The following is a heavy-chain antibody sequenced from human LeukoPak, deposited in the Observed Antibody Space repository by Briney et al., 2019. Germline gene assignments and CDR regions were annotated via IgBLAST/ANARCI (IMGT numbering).Heavy chain of an antibody. CDR1: GGSISSSSYY. V-gene: IGHV4-39*01. CDR3: ASPSPHCSSTSCPNGGFFDY. J-gene: IGHJ4*02. Sequence: SETLSLTRTVSGGSISSSSYYWGWIRQPPGKGLEWIGSIYYSGSTYYNPSLKSRVTISVDTSKNQFSLKLSSVTAADTAVYYCASPSPHCSSTSCPNGGFFDYWGQGTLVTVSS. CDR2: IYYSGST. D-gene: IGHD2-2*01.